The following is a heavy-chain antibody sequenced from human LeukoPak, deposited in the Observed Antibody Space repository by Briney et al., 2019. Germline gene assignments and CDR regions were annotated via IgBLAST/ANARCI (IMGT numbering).Heavy chain of an antibody. CDR1: GFTFSSYA. Sequence: GGSLRLSCAASGFTFSSYAMSWVRQAPGKGLEWVSSISSSSSYIYYADSVKGRLTISRDNSKNTLSLQMNSLRAEDTAIYYCARDLSEKYSIDFWGQGTLVTVSS. CDR3: ARDLSEKYSIDF. CDR2: ISSSSSYI. J-gene: IGHJ4*02. D-gene: IGHD2/OR15-2a*01. V-gene: IGHV3-21*01.